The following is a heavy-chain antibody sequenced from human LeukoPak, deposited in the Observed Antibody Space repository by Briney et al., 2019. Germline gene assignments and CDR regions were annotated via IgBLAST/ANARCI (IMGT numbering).Heavy chain of an antibody. Sequence: GGSLRLSCAASGFTFSSYGMHWVRQAPGKGLEWVAVIWYDGSNKCYADSVKGRFTISRDNSKNTLYLQMNSLRAEDTAVYYCAREDVANWSKLFDYWGQGTLVTVSS. CDR1: GFTFSSYG. V-gene: IGHV3-33*01. J-gene: IGHJ4*02. CDR3: AREDVANWSKLFDY. D-gene: IGHD7-27*01. CDR2: IWYDGSNK.